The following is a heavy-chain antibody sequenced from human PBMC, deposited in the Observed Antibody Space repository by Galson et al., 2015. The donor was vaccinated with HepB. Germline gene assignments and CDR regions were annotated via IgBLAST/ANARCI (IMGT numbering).Heavy chain of an antibody. V-gene: IGHV1-69*13. CDR1: GVTFSTYA. CDR3: ARQYDTSGYYAY. D-gene: IGHD3-22*01. J-gene: IGHJ4*02. CDR2: IIPLFGSA. Sequence: SVKVSCKASGVTFSTYAISWLRQAPGQGPEWMGGIIPLFGSANYAQNLQGRVTITADESTSTTYMELSSLRSEDTALYYCARQYDTSGYYAYWGQGTLVTVSS.